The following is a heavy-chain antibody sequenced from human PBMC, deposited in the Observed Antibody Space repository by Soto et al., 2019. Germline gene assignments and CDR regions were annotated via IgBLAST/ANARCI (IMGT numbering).Heavy chain of an antibody. CDR2: IFHSGST. CDR1: GGSISSSYW. CDR3: ASDYGDYDHAFDI. V-gene: IGHV4-4*02. D-gene: IGHD4-17*01. Sequence: SETLSLTCAVSGGSISSSYWWSWVRQPPGKGLEWIGEIFHSGSTNYNPSLKSRVTISVDKSKDQFSLKLSSVTAADTAVYYCASDYGDYDHAFDIWGQGTMVTVSS. J-gene: IGHJ3*02.